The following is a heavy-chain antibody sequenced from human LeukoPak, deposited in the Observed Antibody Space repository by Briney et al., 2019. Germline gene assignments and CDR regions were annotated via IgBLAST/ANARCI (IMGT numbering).Heavy chain of an antibody. D-gene: IGHD6-19*01. Sequence: PGGSLRLSCAASGFTFSSYEMNWVRQAPGKGLEWVSYISSSGSTIYYADSVKGRFTISRDNAKNSLYLQMNSLRAEDTAVYYCARRARGDVAVAGRPGAFDIWGQGTMVTVSS. CDR3: ARRARGDVAVAGRPGAFDI. CDR2: ISSSGSTI. V-gene: IGHV3-48*03. CDR1: GFTFSSYE. J-gene: IGHJ3*02.